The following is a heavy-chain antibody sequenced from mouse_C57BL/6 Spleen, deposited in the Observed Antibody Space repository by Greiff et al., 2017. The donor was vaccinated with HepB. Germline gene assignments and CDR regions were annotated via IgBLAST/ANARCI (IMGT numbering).Heavy chain of an antibody. CDR3: ARHEEGYYDYDGYAMDY. Sequence: QVQLKQSGAELVKPGASVKLSCKASGYTFTEYTIHWVKQRSGQGLEWIGWFYPGSGSIKYNEKFKDKATLTADKSSSTVYMELSRLTSEDSAVYFCARHEEGYYDYDGYAMDYWGQGTSVTVSS. V-gene: IGHV1-62-2*01. CDR1: GYTFTEYT. CDR2: FYPGSGSI. D-gene: IGHD2-4*01. J-gene: IGHJ4*01.